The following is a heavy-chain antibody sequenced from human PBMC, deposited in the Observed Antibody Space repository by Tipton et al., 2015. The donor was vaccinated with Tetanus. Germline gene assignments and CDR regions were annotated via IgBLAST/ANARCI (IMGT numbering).Heavy chain of an antibody. Sequence: GSLRLSCAASGFPLSAYVMAWVRQAPGKGLEGVAHVNKDGSEKYHVASVTGRFTISRDNAKNSVFLQMNSLRVEDTAVYFCTTDPYCGGGSCIGVYWGQGTLVTVS. V-gene: IGHV3-7*01. CDR3: TTDPYCGGGSCIGVY. D-gene: IGHD2-15*01. CDR2: VNKDGSEK. CDR1: GFPLSAYV. J-gene: IGHJ4*02.